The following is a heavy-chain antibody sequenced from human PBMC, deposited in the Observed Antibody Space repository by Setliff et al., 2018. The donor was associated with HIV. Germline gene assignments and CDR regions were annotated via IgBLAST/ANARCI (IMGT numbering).Heavy chain of an antibody. D-gene: IGHD2-15*01. Sequence: LSLTCTVSGGSISSSSYYWGWIRQPPGKGLEWIGSIDYSVSTYYNPSLKSRVTISVDTSKSQFSLKLSSVTAADTAVYYCARKPGFCSGGGCRGYFDYWGQGTLVTVSS. V-gene: IGHV4-39*07. J-gene: IGHJ4*02. CDR3: ARKPGFCSGGGCRGYFDY. CDR1: GGSISSSSYY. CDR2: IDYSVST.